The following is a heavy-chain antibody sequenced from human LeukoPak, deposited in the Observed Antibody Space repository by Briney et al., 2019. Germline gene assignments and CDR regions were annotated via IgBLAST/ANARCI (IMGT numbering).Heavy chain of an antibody. Sequence: PGGSLRLSCAASGFTVSTIYMSWVRQAPGKGLEWISVIYHGESTFYVDSVKGRFTISRDNSKNTLFLQMNSLRAEDTAVYYCVASTYSQRNYFDVWGQGTLVTVSS. CDR2: IYHGEST. J-gene: IGHJ4*02. CDR1: GFTVSTIY. V-gene: IGHV3-53*01. CDR3: VASTYSQRNYFDV. D-gene: IGHD6-19*01.